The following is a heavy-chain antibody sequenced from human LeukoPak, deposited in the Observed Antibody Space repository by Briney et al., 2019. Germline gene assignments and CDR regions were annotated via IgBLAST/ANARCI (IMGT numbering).Heavy chain of an antibody. V-gene: IGHV4-31*03. CDR2: IYYSGST. Sequence: NPSETLSLTCTVSGGSISSGGYYWSWIRQHPGKGLEWIGYIYYSGSTYYNPSLKSRVTISVDTSKSQFSLKLSSVTAADTAVYYCARDHTGPIDYWGQGTLVTVSS. CDR3: ARDHTGPIDY. D-gene: IGHD4-17*01. CDR1: GGSISSGGYY. J-gene: IGHJ4*02.